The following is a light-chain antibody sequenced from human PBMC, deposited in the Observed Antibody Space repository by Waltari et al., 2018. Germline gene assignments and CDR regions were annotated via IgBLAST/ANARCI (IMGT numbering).Light chain of an antibody. V-gene: IGLV2-23*02. J-gene: IGLJ2*01. CDR2: EVT. CDR3: CSYAGITTFNVV. Sequence: QSALTQPASVSGSPGQSITISCTGTSSEVGSYNLVSWYQQHPGKAPKLMIYEVTKRPSGVSNRFSGSKSGNTASLTISGLQAEDEADYYCCSYAGITTFNVVFGGGTKLTVL. CDR1: SSEVGSYNL.